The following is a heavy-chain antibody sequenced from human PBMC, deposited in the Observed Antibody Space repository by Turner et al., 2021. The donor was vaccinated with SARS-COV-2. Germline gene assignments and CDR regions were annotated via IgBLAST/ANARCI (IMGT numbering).Heavy chain of an antibody. CDR2: IGAAGDT. Sequence: EVQLVESGGGLVQPGGSLRLSCAASGFTFSSYDMHWVRQPTGKGLEWVSAIGAAGDTYYPGSVKGRFTISRDNSKDTLYLQMNSLRVENTAIYYCAKDRSWIGFDVWGQGTTVTVSS. V-gene: IGHV3-13*01. J-gene: IGHJ6*02. CDR1: GFTFSSYD. D-gene: IGHD3-10*01. CDR3: AKDRSWIGFDV.